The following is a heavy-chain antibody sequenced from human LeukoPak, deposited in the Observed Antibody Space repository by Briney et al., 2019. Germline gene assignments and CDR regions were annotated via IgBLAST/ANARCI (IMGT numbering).Heavy chain of an antibody. D-gene: IGHD2-15*01. CDR1: GFTFSSYW. CDR2: IKQDGSEK. CDR3: ARDTGYCSGGSCYHNYFDY. V-gene: IGHV3-7*03. Sequence: GGSLGLSCAASGFTFSSYWMSWVRQAPGKGLEWVANIKQDGSEKYYVDSVKGRFTISRDNAKNSLYLQMNSLRAEDTAVYYCARDTGYCSGGSCYHNYFDYWGQGTLVTVSS. J-gene: IGHJ4*02.